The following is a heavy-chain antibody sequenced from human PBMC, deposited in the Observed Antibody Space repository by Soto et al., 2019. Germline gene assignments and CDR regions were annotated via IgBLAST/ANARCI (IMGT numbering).Heavy chain of an antibody. Sequence: GGSLRLSCAASGFTFSSYDMHWVRQATGKGLEWVSAIGTAGGTYYPGSVKGRFTISRENAKNSLYLQMNSLRAGDTAVYYCARDFSRDSSGPYGMDVWGQGTTVTVSS. V-gene: IGHV3-13*04. D-gene: IGHD6-19*01. CDR1: GFTFSSYD. J-gene: IGHJ6*02. CDR3: ARDFSRDSSGPYGMDV. CDR2: IGTAGGT.